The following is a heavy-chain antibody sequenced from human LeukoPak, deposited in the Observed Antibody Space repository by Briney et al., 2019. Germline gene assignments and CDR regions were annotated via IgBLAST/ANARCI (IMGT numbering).Heavy chain of an antibody. Sequence: GGSLRLSCAASGFTFSSYEMNWVRQAPGKGLEWVSYISSSGSTIYYADSVKGRFTISRDNSKNTLYLQMNSLGAEDTAVYYCARDRQWMVFDYWGQGTLVTVSS. CDR1: GFTFSSYE. J-gene: IGHJ4*02. CDR2: ISSSGSTI. CDR3: ARDRQWMVFDY. V-gene: IGHV3-48*03. D-gene: IGHD6-19*01.